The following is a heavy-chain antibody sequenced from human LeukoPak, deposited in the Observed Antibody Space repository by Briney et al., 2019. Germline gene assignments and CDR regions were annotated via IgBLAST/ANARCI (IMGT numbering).Heavy chain of an antibody. CDR3: ARKRHGGPLDY. CDR2: IYYIGST. CDR1: GGSISSFY. D-gene: IGHD3-10*01. V-gene: IGHV4-59*01. J-gene: IGHJ4*02. Sequence: PSETLTLTCTVSGGSISSFYWSWIRQPPGKGLEWVGYIYYIGSTNYNPSLNSRVTISLDTSKKQFSLKLNSVTAADTAVYYCARKRHGGPLDYWGQGTLVTVSS.